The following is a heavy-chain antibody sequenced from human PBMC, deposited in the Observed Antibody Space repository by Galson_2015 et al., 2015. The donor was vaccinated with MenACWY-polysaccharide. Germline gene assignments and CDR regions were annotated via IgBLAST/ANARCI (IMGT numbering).Heavy chain of an antibody. D-gene: IGHD3-10*01. CDR1: GYTFSGYH. Sequence: SVKVSCKASGYTFSGYHIHWVRQAPGQGLEWMGWIHPNSGGTTFAQKFQGRVTMTRDTSVSTVYMELNSLRSDDTAVYHCGRGVYGTGSGSYWGQGTLVTVSS. J-gene: IGHJ4*02. CDR2: IHPNSGGT. CDR3: GRGVYGTGSGSY. V-gene: IGHV1-2*02.